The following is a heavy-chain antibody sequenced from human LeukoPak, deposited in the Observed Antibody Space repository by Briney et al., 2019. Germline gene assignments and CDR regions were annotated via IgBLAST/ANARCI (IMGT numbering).Heavy chain of an antibody. Sequence: GGSLRLSCVASGFTFSYYSMSWVRQAPGKGLEWVANIKQDGSEKYYVDSVKGRFTISRDNAKNSLYLQMNSLRAEDTAVYYCAREDLNNWFDPWGQGTLVTVSS. CDR1: GFTFSYYS. J-gene: IGHJ5*02. V-gene: IGHV3-7*03. CDR3: AREDLNNWFDP. D-gene: IGHD3-3*01. CDR2: IKQDGSEK.